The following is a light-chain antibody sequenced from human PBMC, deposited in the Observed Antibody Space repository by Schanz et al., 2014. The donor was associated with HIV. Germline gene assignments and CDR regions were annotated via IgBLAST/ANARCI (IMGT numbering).Light chain of an antibody. J-gene: IGLJ2*01. CDR2: EVS. V-gene: IGLV2-23*02. CDR1: STDVGSYNL. Sequence: QSALTQPASVSGSPGQSITISCTGTSTDVGSYNLVSWYQHHPAKAPKMMIFEVSKRPSGVSNRFSGSKSENTASLTISGLQAEDEADYYCCSYAGTSTLTFGGGTKLTVL. CDR3: CSYAGTSTLT.